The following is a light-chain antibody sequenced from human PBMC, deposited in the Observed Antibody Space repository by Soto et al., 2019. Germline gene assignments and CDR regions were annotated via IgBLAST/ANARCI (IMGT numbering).Light chain of an antibody. V-gene: IGKV1-39*01. CDR3: QESDSFPYT. Sequence: DIRMTQSPSSLSASVGDRVTITCRASQTISIYLNWYQVKPGKAPNLLIYGATRLQTGVPSRFTGSAAGTEFSLTITSLQPEDLATYFCQESDSFPYTFCQGTKLEIK. CDR1: QTISIY. J-gene: IGKJ2*01. CDR2: GAT.